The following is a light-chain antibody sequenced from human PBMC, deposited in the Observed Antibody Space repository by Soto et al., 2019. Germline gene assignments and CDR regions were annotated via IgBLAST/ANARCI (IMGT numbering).Light chain of an antibody. J-gene: IGLJ1*01. CDR2: EVS. V-gene: IGLV2-23*02. CDR3: CSYAGSSTYV. Sequence: SVLTQPASVSGSPGESITISCPGTSSDVGSYNLVSWYQQHPGKAPKVMIYEVSKRPSGVPNRFSGSKSGNTASLTISRLQAEDEADYYCCSYAGSSTYVFGTGTKVTVL. CDR1: SSDVGSYNL.